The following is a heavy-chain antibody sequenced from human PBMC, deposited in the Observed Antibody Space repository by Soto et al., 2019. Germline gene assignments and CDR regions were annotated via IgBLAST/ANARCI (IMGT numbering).Heavy chain of an antibody. CDR1: GDSVSSNSAA. CDR2: TYYRSKCYN. CDR3: AQSVDRDDYYGMDV. V-gene: IGHV6-1*01. Sequence: SQTLSLTCAISGDSVSSNSAAWSWIRQSPSRGLEWLGRTYYRSKCYNDYAVSVKSRITINPDTSKNQFSLQLNSVTPEDTAVYYWAQSVDRDDYYGMDVWGQGTTVTVSS. J-gene: IGHJ6*02.